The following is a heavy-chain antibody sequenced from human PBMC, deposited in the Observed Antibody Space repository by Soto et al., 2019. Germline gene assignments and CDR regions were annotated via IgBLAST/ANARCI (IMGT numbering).Heavy chain of an antibody. V-gene: IGHV3-23*01. J-gene: IGHJ4*02. Sequence: GGSLRLSCAASGFTFSSYAMSWVRQAPGKGLEWVSAISGSGGSTYYADSVKGRFTISRDNSKNTLYLQMNSLRAEDTAVYYCAKPGSPNHGDYDYFAYWGQGTLVTVSS. CDR3: AKPGSPNHGDYDYFAY. CDR2: ISGSGGST. CDR1: GFTFSSYA. D-gene: IGHD4-17*01.